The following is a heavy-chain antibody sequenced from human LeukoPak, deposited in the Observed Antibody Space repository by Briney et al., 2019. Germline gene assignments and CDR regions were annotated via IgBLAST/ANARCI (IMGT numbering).Heavy chain of an antibody. D-gene: IGHD6-19*01. V-gene: IGHV3-7*03. CDR3: ARDGVAGAIDY. Sequence: GGSLRLSCAASGFIFSRYWMSWVRQAPGKGLEWVANIKQDGSEKYYVDSVKGRFTISRDNAKNSLYLQMNSLRAEDTAVYYCARDGVAGAIDYWGQGTLVTVSS. CDR1: GFIFSRYW. J-gene: IGHJ4*02. CDR2: IKQDGSEK.